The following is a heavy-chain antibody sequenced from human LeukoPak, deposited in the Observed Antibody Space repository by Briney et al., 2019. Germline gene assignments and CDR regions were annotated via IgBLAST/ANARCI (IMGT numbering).Heavy chain of an antibody. D-gene: IGHD4-23*01. V-gene: IGHV4-39*01. CDR2: IYYSGST. CDR1: GGSISSSSYY. J-gene: IGHJ5*02. Sequence: SETLSLTCTVSGGSISSSSYYWGWIRQPPGKGLEWIGSIYYSGSTYYNPSLKSRVTISVDTSKNQFSLKLSSVTAADTAVYDCARRVVNDWFDPWGQGTLVTVSS. CDR3: ARRVVNDWFDP.